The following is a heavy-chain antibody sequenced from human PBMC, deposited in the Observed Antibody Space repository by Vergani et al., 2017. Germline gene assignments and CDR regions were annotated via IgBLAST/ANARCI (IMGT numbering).Heavy chain of an antibody. V-gene: IGHV3-7*01. D-gene: IGHD3-10*01. CDR3: AGPQGTSQYYYGGFAY. Sequence: EVQLVESGGGLVQPGGSLRLSCAASGFTFSSYWMSWVRQAPGKGLEWVANIQQDGSEKYYVDSVKGRFTISRDNTKNSLYLQMNSLRAEDTAVYYCAGPQGTSQYYYGGFAYWGQGILVTVSS. CDR2: IQQDGSEK. CDR1: GFTFSSYW. J-gene: IGHJ4*02.